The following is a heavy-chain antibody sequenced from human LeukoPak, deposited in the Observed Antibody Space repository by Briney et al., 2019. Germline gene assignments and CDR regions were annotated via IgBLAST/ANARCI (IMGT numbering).Heavy chain of an antibody. D-gene: IGHD3-3*01. J-gene: IGHJ4*02. Sequence: ASVKVSCKASGYTFTGYYMHWVRQAPGQGLEWMGWINPNSGGTNYTRKFQGRVTMTRDTSISTAYMELSRLRSDDTAVYYCARASNSLRFLPIGLPSGYWGQGTLVTVSS. CDR3: ARASNSLRFLPIGLPSGY. CDR1: GYTFTGYY. V-gene: IGHV1-2*02. CDR2: INPNSGGT.